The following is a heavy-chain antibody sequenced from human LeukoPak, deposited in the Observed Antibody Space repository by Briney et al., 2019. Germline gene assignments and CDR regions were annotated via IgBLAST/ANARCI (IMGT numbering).Heavy chain of an antibody. V-gene: IGHV4-59*12. CDR1: GGSISSYY. J-gene: IGHJ3*02. CDR2: IYYSGST. Sequence: SETLSLTCTVSGGSISSYYWSWIRQPPGKGLEWIGYIYYSGSTNYNPSLKSRVTISVDTSKNQFSLKLSSVTAADTAVYYCARDRSLRWSYAFDIWGQGTKVTVSS. CDR3: ARDRSLRWSYAFDI. D-gene: IGHD3-3*01.